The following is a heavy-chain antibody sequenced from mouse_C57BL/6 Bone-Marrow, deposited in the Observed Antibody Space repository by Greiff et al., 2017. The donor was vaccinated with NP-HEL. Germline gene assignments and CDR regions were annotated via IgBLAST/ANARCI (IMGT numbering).Heavy chain of an antibody. V-gene: IGHV5-4*01. Sequence: EVQGVESGGGLVKPGGSLKLSCAASGFTFRSYAMSWVRQTPEKRLEWVATISDGGSYTYYPDNVKGRFTISRDNAKNNLYLQMSHLKSEDTAMYYCARVGTWGYRYSFAYWGQGTLVTVSA. CDR3: ARVGTWGYRYSFAY. CDR1: GFTFRSYA. CDR2: ISDGGSYT. D-gene: IGHD3-1*01. J-gene: IGHJ3*01.